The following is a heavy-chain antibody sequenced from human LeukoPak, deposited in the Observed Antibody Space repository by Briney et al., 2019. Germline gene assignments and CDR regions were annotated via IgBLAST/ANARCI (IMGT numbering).Heavy chain of an antibody. CDR3: AREVDAAAAYNWFDP. CDR2: IYYSGTT. V-gene: IGHV4-39*07. D-gene: IGHD2-2*01. J-gene: IGHJ5*02. Sequence: SETLSLTCTVSGGSISSGSYYWVWIRQPPGKGLEWIGTIYYSGTTYYNPSLKSRVTISVDTSKNQFSLRLSSVAAADTAVYYCAREVDAAAAYNWFDPWGQGTLVTVSS. CDR1: GGSISSGSYY.